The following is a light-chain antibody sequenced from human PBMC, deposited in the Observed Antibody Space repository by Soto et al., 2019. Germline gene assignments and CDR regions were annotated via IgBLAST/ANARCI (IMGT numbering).Light chain of an antibody. CDR2: DAS. CDR1: QSVSSY. CDR3: QQRSNSPPLT. J-gene: IGKJ4*01. Sequence: EIVLTQSPATLSLSPGERATLSCRASQSVSSYLAWYQQKPGQAPRLLIYDASNRATGIPARFSGSGSGTDFTLTISSLEPEDFAVYYCQQRSNSPPLTFGAGTKVEIK. V-gene: IGKV3-11*01.